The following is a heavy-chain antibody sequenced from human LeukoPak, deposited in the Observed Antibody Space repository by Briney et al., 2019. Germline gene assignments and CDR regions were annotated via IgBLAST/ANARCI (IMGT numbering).Heavy chain of an antibody. V-gene: IGHV3-9*01. CDR1: GFAFHNYA. CDR3: AKDTGGNGAYFYAMDV. J-gene: IGHJ6*02. Sequence: GGSLRLSCVGSGFAFHNYAMDWVRRPPGKGLEWVSAINWNSDTKAYADSVKGRFTISRDRARNSLYLQMDSLRPEDTALYYCAKDTGGNGAYFYAMDVWGQGTSVTVSS. D-gene: IGHD4-23*01. CDR2: INWNSDTK.